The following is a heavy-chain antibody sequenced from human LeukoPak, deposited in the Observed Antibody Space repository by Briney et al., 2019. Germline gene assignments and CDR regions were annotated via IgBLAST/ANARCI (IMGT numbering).Heavy chain of an antibody. CDR1: GFTFSSYA. Sequence: GRSLRPSCAASGFTFSSYAMYWVRQAPGKGLECVALISSDGRNKYYTDSVKGRFTISRDTSKNTLYLQMNSLRAEDTSMYYCAKELRGGVFPDYWGQGTLVTVSS. CDR3: AKELRGGVFPDY. J-gene: IGHJ4*02. V-gene: IGHV3-30*18. CDR2: ISSDGRNK. D-gene: IGHD6-13*01.